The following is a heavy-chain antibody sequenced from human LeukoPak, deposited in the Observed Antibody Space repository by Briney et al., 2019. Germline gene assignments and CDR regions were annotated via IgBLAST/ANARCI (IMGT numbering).Heavy chain of an antibody. CDR2: LSGRGGNS. V-gene: IGHV3-23*01. Sequence: PGGSLRLSCAASGFTFSIYVMSWVRQAPGKGLEWVSTLSGRGGNSYYADSVKGRFTISRDNSKNMLFLQMNSLRAEDTAVYYCAKVGGYYDFWSGYYTPWFDYWGQGTLVTVSS. CDR1: GFTFSIYV. CDR3: AKVGGYYDFWSGYYTPWFDY. J-gene: IGHJ4*02. D-gene: IGHD3-3*01.